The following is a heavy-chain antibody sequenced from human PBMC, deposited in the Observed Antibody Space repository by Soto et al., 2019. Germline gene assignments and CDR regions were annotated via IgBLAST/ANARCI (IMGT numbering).Heavy chain of an antibody. V-gene: IGHV3-33*01. D-gene: IGHD1-1*01. Sequence: QAVGSLRLSCEASGFMFGTSGMHWVRQAPGKGLEWVSGIWLDGSERYYSDSVKGRFTISRDNSKNTLFLQMNSLRVEDTAVYFCARDASGTTSFLASWGQGTLVTVSS. J-gene: IGHJ5*01. CDR2: IWLDGSER. CDR3: ARDASGTTSFLAS. CDR1: GFMFGTSG.